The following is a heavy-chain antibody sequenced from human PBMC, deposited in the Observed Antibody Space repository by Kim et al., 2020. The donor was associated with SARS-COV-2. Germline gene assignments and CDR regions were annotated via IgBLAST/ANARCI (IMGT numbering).Heavy chain of an antibody. V-gene: IGHV3-9*01. CDR1: GFTFDDYA. D-gene: IGHD3-10*01. Sequence: GGSLRLSCAASGFTFDDYAMHWVRQAPGKGLEWVSGISWNSGTIGYADSVKGRFTISRDNAKNSLYLQMNSLRTEDTALYYCGKSKITMFQGVLYGMDV. J-gene: IGHJ6*01. CDR2: ISWNSGTI. CDR3: GKSKITMFQGVLYGMDV.